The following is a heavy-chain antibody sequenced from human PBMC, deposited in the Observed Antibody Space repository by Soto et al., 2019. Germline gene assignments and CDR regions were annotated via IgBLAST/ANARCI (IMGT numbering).Heavy chain of an antibody. V-gene: IGHV4-59*01. D-gene: IGHD1-26*01. J-gene: IGHJ4*02. Sequence: SETLSLTWTVDSISTYYWNWIRQPPGKGLEWIGYIYYMGRTNYNSSLKSRVTISIDTSNNQFSLKLSSVTAADTAIYYCARDAVGATHFDYWGQGAPVTVSS. CDR2: IYYMGRT. CDR3: ARDAVGATHFDY. CDR1: SISTYY.